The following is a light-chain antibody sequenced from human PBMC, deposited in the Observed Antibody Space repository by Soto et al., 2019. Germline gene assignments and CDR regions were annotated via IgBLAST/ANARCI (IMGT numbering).Light chain of an antibody. CDR1: SSNIGGNT. Sequence: QSVLTQPPSASGTPGQRVTISCTGSSSNIGGNTVNWYQQLPGTAPKLLIYGNDKRPSGVPDRFSGSKSGTSASLAISGLQSEDEADYYCAAWDDSLNAVVFGTGTKVTVL. CDR2: GND. V-gene: IGLV1-44*01. CDR3: AAWDDSLNAVV. J-gene: IGLJ1*01.